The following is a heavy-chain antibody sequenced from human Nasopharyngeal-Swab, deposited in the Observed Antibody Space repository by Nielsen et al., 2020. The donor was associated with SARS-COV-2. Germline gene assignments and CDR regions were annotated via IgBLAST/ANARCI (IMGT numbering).Heavy chain of an antibody. D-gene: IGHD4/OR15-4a*01. V-gene: IGHV1-69*10. J-gene: IGHJ4*02. CDR3: ARAFYDYGDPNHYFEF. CDR2: LIPILGVA. Sequence: SVKVSCKASGGTFSAYTINWVRQAPGQGLEWMGGLIPILGVANYAQKFQGSVTITADKSTSTAYMELSSLRSEDTAVYYCARAFYDYGDPNHYFEFWGQGTLVTVSS. CDR1: GGTFSAYT.